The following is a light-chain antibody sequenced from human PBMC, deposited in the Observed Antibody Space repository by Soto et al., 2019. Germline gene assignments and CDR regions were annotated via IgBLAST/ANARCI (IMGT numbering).Light chain of an antibody. V-gene: IGLV2-14*01. J-gene: IGLJ1*01. CDR3: TSYTSTNTLGV. CDR1: SSDVGGYNY. CDR2: EVS. Sequence: QSALTQPASVSGSPGQSITISCTGSSSDVGGYNYVSWYQHHPGKAPKLMIYEVSNRPSGVSNRFSGSKSGNTASLTISGLQAEDEAAYYCTSYTSTNTLGVFGTGTKLTVL.